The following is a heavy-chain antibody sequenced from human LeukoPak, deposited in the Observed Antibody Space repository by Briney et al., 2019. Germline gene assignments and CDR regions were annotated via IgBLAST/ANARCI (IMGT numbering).Heavy chain of an antibody. CDR1: GFTFSSYW. Sequence: TGGSLRLSCVASGFTFSSYWMHWVRQAPGKGLVWVSRIKSDGSTTDYADSVKGRFTISRDNAKKTLYLQMNSLTDEDTAIYYCARSPLAVGWFDPWGQGTLVTVSS. J-gene: IGHJ5*02. CDR2: IKSDGSTT. V-gene: IGHV3-74*01. CDR3: ARSPLAVGWFDP. D-gene: IGHD1-26*01.